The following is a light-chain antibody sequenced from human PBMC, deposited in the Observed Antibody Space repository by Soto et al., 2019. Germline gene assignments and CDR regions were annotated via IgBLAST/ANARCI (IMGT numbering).Light chain of an antibody. J-gene: IGLJ3*02. CDR3: CAYVSSNTLL. Sequence: QSALTQPASVSGSPGQSITISCTGTSSDVGGYNYVSWYQQHPGKAPKLMIYEGSKRPSGISNRFSGSKSGNTASLIISGLQGDDVGDYYCCAYVSSNTLLFGGGTKLTVL. CDR1: SSDVGGYNY. V-gene: IGLV2-23*01. CDR2: EGS.